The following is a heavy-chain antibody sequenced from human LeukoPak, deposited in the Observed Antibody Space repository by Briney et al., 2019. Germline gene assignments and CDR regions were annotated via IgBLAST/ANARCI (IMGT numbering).Heavy chain of an antibody. CDR1: GYTFTDYY. CDR3: ATVTRYYYDSSGYYY. Sequence: ASVKVSCKVSGYTFTDYYMHWVQQAPGKGLEWMGLVDPEDGETIYAEKSQGRVTITADTSTDTAYMELSSLRSEDTAVYYCATVTRYYYDSSGYYYWGQGTLVTVSS. D-gene: IGHD3-22*01. CDR2: VDPEDGET. V-gene: IGHV1-69-2*01. J-gene: IGHJ4*02.